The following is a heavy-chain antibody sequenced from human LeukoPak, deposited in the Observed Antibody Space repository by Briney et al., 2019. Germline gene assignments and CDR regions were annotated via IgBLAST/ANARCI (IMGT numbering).Heavy chain of an antibody. D-gene: IGHD2-2*01. Sequence: GGSLRLSCAASGFTFSSYGMHWVRQAPGKGLEWVAVISCDGSNKYYADSVKGRFTISRDNSKNTLYLQMNSLRAEDTAVYYCAKVGRGGYCSSTSCYLYYFDYWGQGTLVTVSS. CDR1: GFTFSSYG. V-gene: IGHV3-30*18. J-gene: IGHJ4*02. CDR2: ISCDGSNK. CDR3: AKVGRGGYCSSTSCYLYYFDY.